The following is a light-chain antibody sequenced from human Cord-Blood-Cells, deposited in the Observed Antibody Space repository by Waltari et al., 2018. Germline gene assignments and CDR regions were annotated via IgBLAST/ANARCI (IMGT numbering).Light chain of an antibody. V-gene: IGLV1-40*01. CDR2: GNS. Sequence: QSVLTQPPSVSGAPGQRVTISCTGSSSNIGAGYDVHWYQQLPGTAPKPLIYGNSNRPSGVPDRFSSSKSGTSASLAITVLQAEDEADYYCQSYDSSLSGVVFGGGTKLTVL. CDR1: SSNIGAGYD. CDR3: QSYDSSLSGVV. J-gene: IGLJ2*01.